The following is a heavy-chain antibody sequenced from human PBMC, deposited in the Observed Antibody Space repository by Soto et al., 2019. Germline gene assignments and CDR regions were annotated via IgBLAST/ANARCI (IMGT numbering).Heavy chain of an antibody. D-gene: IGHD1-7*01. J-gene: IGHJ3*02. CDR3: AREVRDNWNSIDAFDI. V-gene: IGHV4-4*02. Sequence: QVQLQESGPGLVKPWGTLSLTCAVSSGSISSSNWWSWVRQPPGKGLEWIGEIYHSGSTNYNPSLKSRVTISVDKSKNQFSLKLSSVTAADTAVYYCAREVRDNWNSIDAFDIWGQGTMVTVSS. CDR1: SGSISSSNW. CDR2: IYHSGST.